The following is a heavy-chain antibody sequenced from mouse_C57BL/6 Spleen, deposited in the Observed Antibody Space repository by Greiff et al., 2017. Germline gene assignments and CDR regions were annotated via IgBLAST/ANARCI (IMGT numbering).Heavy chain of an antibody. Sequence: VQLQQSGPELVKPGASVKIPCKASGYTFTDYNMDWVKQSHGKSLEWIGDINPNNGGTIYNQKFKGKATLTVAKSSSTAYMELRSLTSEDTAVYYCARSDYYGSSPFAYWGQGTLVTVSA. V-gene: IGHV1-18*01. CDR1: GYTFTDYN. CDR3: ARSDYYGSSPFAY. J-gene: IGHJ3*01. D-gene: IGHD1-1*01. CDR2: INPNNGGT.